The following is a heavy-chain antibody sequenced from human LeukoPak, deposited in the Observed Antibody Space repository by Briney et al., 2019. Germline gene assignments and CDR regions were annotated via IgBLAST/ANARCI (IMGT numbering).Heavy chain of an antibody. CDR2: ISGSGGTI. Sequence: PGGSLRLSCAASGFTFSSYAMNWVRQAPGKGLEWVSVISGSGGTIYYADSVKGRFTISRDNSKNTLYLQMTSLRDEDTAVYHCAKDGGSSSYSGYYGMDVWGQGTTVPVSS. J-gene: IGHJ6*02. V-gene: IGHV3-23*01. D-gene: IGHD6-13*01. CDR3: AKDGGSSSYSGYYGMDV. CDR1: GFTFSSYA.